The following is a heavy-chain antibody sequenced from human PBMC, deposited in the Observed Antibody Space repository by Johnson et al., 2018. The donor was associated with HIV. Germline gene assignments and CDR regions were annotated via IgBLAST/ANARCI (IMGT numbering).Heavy chain of an antibody. CDR3: ARGGLLWFGHPAD. Sequence: VQLVESGGGLVQPGGSLRLSCAASGFTLSTYWMSWVRQAPGKGLEWVANIKQDGSEKYCVDSVKGRFTISRDNAKNSLYLQMNSLRAEDTAVYYCARGGLLWFGHPADWGQGTMGTVSS. J-gene: IGHJ3*01. CDR1: GFTLSTYW. CDR2: IKQDGSEK. V-gene: IGHV3-7*01. D-gene: IGHD3-10*01.